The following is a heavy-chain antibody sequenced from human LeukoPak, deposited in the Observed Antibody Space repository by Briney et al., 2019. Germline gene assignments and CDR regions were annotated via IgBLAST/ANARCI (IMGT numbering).Heavy chain of an antibody. D-gene: IGHD6-19*01. CDR1: EFSVGSNY. J-gene: IGHJ6*04. CDR3: AREGAAYSSGCVDV. CDR2: IYSGGST. Sequence: GGSLRLSCAASEFSVGSNYMTWVRQAPGKGLEWVSLIYSGGSTYYADSVKGRFTISRDNSKNTLYLQMNSLRAEDTAVYYCAREGAAYSSGCVDVWGKGTTVTISS. V-gene: IGHV3-66*01.